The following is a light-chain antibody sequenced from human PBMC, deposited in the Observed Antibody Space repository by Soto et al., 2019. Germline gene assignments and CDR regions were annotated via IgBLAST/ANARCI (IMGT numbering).Light chain of an antibody. CDR3: QQSYSTLT. CDR2: AAS. V-gene: IGKV1-39*01. J-gene: IGKJ4*01. CDR1: QDIRNY. Sequence: DIQMTQSPSSLSASVGDRVTITCRASQDIRNYLNWYQQKPGKAPKLLIYAASSLQSGVPSRFSGSGSGTDFTLTISSLQPEDFATYYCQQSYSTLTFGGGTKVDI.